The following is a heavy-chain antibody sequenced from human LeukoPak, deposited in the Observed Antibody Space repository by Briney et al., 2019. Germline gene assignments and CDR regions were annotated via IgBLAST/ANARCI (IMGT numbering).Heavy chain of an antibody. Sequence: RASVKVSCKASGYTFTSYYMHWVRQAPGQGLEWMGKINPSAGSTTYAQKLQGRVTMTRDMSTSTVYMELSSLRSEDTAVYYCARDAEYYGSGCSSFDYWGQGTLVTASS. CDR1: GYTFTSYY. J-gene: IGHJ4*02. D-gene: IGHD3-10*01. V-gene: IGHV1-46*04. CDR3: ARDAEYYGSGCSSFDY. CDR2: INPSAGST.